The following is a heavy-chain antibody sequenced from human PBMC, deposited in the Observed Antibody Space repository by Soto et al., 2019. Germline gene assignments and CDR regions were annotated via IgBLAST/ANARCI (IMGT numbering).Heavy chain of an antibody. CDR2: INPIVSMS. J-gene: IGHJ4*02. V-gene: IGHV1-69*02. Sequence: QVQLVQSGTEVKKPGSSVKVSCKASGDTFSFYTINWVRQAPGLGLEWVGRINPIVSMSNYAQKFQGRVSMTADKSQSTAYMEMRSLESDDTGKYFCAASFGSGYRAFDYWGQGALVIVSS. CDR1: GDTFSFYT. CDR3: AASFGSGYRAFDY. D-gene: IGHD3-10*01.